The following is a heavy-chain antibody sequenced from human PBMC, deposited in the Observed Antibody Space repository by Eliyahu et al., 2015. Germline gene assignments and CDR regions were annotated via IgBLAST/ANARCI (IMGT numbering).Heavy chain of an antibody. J-gene: IGHJ6*02. D-gene: IGHD6-19*01. V-gene: IGHV2-70*13. CDR2: IDWDENK. CDR3: ARIREAAVAGIIYYYYGMDV. Sequence: QVTLRESGPALVKPTQTLTLTCXFXGXSXXTXGXXVSWIRQPPGKALEWLALIDWDENKYYSTSLRTRLTISKDTSKNQVVLTMTNMDPLDTATYYCARIREAAVAGIIYYYYGMDVWGQGTTVTVSS. CDR1: GXSXXTXGXX.